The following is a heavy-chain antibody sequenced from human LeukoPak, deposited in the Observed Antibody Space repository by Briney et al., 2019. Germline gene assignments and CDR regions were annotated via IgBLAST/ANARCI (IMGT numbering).Heavy chain of an antibody. CDR1: GYTFTGYY. D-gene: IGHD3-22*01. V-gene: IGHV1-2*02. J-gene: IGHJ3*02. CDR3: ASPQDYYDSSGYYYVGASDI. Sequence: ASVKVSCKASGYTFTGYYMHWVRQAPGQGLEWMGWINPNSGGTNYAQKFQGRVTMTRDTSISTAYMELSRLRSDDTAVYYCASPQDYYDSSGYYYVGASDIWGQGTMVTVSS. CDR2: INPNSGGT.